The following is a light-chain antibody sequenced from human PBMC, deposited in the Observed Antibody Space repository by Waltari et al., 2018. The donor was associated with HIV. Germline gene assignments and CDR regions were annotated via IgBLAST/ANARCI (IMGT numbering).Light chain of an antibody. J-gene: IGLJ1*01. V-gene: IGLV2-14*03. CDR2: DVS. CDR3: SSYTSSSTPYV. Sequence: QSALTQPAYVSGSPRQSITISCTGTSSDVGGYTYVPWYQQHPGKAPKLMIYDVSNRPSGLSDRFSGSKSSNMASLTISGLQAEDEADYYCSSYTSSSTPYVFGTGTKVTVL. CDR1: SSDVGGYTY.